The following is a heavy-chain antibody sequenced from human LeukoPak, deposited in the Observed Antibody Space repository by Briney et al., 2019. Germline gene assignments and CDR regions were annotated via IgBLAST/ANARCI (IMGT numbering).Heavy chain of an antibody. V-gene: IGHV1-18*01. Sequence: ASVKVSCKASGYTFTSYGISWVRQAPGQGLEWMGWISAYNGNTNYAQKLQGRVTMTTDTSMSTAYMELRSLRSDDTAVYYCARVAAAGFHHNWFDPWGQGTLVTVSS. CDR1: GYTFTSYG. CDR3: ARVAAAGFHHNWFDP. J-gene: IGHJ5*02. D-gene: IGHD6-13*01. CDR2: ISAYNGNT.